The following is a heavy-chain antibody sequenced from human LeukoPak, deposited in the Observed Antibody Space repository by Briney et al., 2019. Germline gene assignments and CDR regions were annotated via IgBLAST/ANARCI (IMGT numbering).Heavy chain of an antibody. J-gene: IGHJ4*02. CDR2: IKSDGSSA. CDR1: GFTFSYAY. Sequence: GGSLRLSCAASGFTFSYAYMNWVRQAPGKGLVCVSRIKSDGSSAGYADSVKGRFTISRDNAKNTLYLQMNSLRAEDTAVYYCARDLRTPSDTNIAIDYWGQGTLVTVSS. CDR3: ARDLRTPSDTNIAIDY. V-gene: IGHV3-74*01. D-gene: IGHD4-23*01.